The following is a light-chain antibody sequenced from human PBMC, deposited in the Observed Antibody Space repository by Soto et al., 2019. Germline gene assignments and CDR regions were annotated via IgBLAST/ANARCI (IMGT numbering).Light chain of an antibody. CDR3: QQRSNWPPI. J-gene: IGKJ2*01. CDR2: DAS. V-gene: IGKV3-11*01. Sequence: EIVLTQSPATLSLSPGERATLSCRASQSVSSYLAWYQQKPGQAPRLLIYDASNRATGIPARFSGSGSGTDFTLTISSLEPEDFAVHYCQQRSNWPPIFGQGTKLEIK. CDR1: QSVSSY.